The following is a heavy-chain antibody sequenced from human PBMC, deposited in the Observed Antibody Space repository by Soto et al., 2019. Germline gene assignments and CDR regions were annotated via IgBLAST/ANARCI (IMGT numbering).Heavy chain of an antibody. CDR1: GFTFSYYE. Sequence: EVQLAESGGDLVQPGGSLRLSCIGSGFTFSYYEMTWVRQAPGKGLERVAFISHTDRLTHYPDSVRGRFTISRDNAKNSLYPHMTSLRVEDTAVYYCARDTGRASADLWGQGTLVTVSS. CDR2: ISHTDRLT. D-gene: IGHD6-13*01. CDR3: ARDTGRASADL. J-gene: IGHJ5*02. V-gene: IGHV3-48*03.